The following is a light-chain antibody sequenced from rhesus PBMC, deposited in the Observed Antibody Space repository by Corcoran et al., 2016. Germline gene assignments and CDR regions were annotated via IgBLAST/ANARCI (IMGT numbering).Light chain of an antibody. V-gene: IGKV1-43*02. CDR2: AAS. Sequence: DIQMTQSPSSLSASVGDRVTITCRASQGISTYLNWYQQKPGKAPKRLSYAASSLESGVPSRFSGSGSGTDFTLTISSLKPEDFATYYCLQYNSDPYSFGQETKVEIK. CDR1: QGISTY. J-gene: IGKJ2*01. CDR3: LQYNSDPYS.